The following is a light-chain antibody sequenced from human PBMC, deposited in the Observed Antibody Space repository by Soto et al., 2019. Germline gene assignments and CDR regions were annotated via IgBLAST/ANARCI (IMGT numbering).Light chain of an antibody. CDR1: QAVSTW. V-gene: IGKV1-12*01. CDR2: AAS. CDR3: QQGASFPRT. J-gene: IGKJ4*01. Sequence: DTQMKQYPSSVSASVGDTVTITCRASQAVSTWLAWYQQKPGGAPKLLIYAASTLQSGVPSRFSGSGSGTDFTLTIRSLQPEDFATSYCQQGASFPRTFGGGTKEDI.